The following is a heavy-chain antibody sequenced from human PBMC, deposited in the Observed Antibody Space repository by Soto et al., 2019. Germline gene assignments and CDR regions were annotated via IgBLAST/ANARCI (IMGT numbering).Heavy chain of an antibody. D-gene: IGHD3-10*01. CDR2: INHRGST. J-gene: IGHJ4*02. V-gene: IGHV4-34*01. CDR3: ARHGSGSQYPIDH. CDR1: GGSFSGYY. Sequence: SETLSLTCAVYGGSFSGYYWSWIRQPPEKGLEWIGEINHRGSTNYNPSLESRVTISVDTSKNQFSLKLSSVTAADTAVYYCARHGSGSQYPIDHWGQGTLVTVSS.